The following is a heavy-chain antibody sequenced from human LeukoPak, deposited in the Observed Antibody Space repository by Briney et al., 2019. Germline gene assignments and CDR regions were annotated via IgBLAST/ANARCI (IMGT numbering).Heavy chain of an antibody. CDR1: GFTFDDYA. D-gene: IGHD6-13*01. CDR3: AKDRKHLATAGAH. J-gene: IGHJ4*02. CDR2: ITWNSGSI. V-gene: IGHV3-9*01. Sequence: GGSLRLSCAASGFTFDDYAMHWVRQAPGKGLEWVSGITWNSGSIGYADSVRGRFTISRDNAKNSLYLQMNSLRAEDTALYYCAKDRKHLATAGAHWGQGTLVTVSS.